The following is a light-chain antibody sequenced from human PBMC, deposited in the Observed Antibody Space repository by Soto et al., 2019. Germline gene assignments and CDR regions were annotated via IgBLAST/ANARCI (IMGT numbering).Light chain of an antibody. CDR2: GAS. Sequence: EIVLTQSPGTLSLSPGERATLSCRASQTVNNNYLAWYQQKPGQAPRLFIYGASTRATGIPDRFSGSGSGTDFTLTISRLEPEDFAVNYCQQYGSSRTFGQGTKVEIK. V-gene: IGKV3-20*01. CDR1: QTVNNNY. CDR3: QQYGSSRT. J-gene: IGKJ1*01.